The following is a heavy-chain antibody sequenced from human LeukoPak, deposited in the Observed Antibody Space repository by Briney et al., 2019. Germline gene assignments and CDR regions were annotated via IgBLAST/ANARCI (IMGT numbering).Heavy chain of an antibody. CDR2: IYHSGST. CDR1: GYSISSGYY. V-gene: IGHV4-38-2*02. Sequence: SETLSLTCTVSGYSISSGYYWGWIRQPPGKGLEWIGSIYHSGSTYYNPSLKSRVTISVDTSKNQFSLKLSSVTAADTAVYYCARGPYSYDSSGAFDIWGQGTMVTVSS. D-gene: IGHD3-22*01. CDR3: ARGPYSYDSSGAFDI. J-gene: IGHJ3*02.